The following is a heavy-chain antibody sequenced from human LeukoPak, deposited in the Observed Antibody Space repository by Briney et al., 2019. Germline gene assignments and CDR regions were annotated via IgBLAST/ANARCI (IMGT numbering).Heavy chain of an antibody. J-gene: IGHJ6*02. Sequence: PGRSLRLSCAASGFTFSNYGMHGVRQAPGKGLEWVAVISYDESDKYYADSVKVRFTISRDNSKNTLYLQMNSLRPEDTAVYYCAKGVVAATNAAYYGMDVWGQGTTVTVSS. CDR3: AKGVVAATNAAYYGMDV. D-gene: IGHD2-15*01. V-gene: IGHV3-30*18. CDR2: ISYDESDK. CDR1: GFTFSNYG.